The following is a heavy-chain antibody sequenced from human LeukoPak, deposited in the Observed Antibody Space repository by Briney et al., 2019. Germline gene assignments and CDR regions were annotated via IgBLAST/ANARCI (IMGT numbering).Heavy chain of an antibody. J-gene: IGHJ4*02. CDR2: IYYSGST. CDR1: GGSISSYY. D-gene: IGHD3-16*02. CDR3: ARVSYDYVWGSYRRSRGGPYFDY. Sequence: SETLSLTCTVSGGSISSYYWSWIRQPPGKGLEWIGYIYYSGSTNYNPSLKSRVTISVDTSKNQFSLKLSSVTAAETAVYYCARVSYDYVWGSYRRSRGGPYFDYWGQGTLVTVSS. V-gene: IGHV4-59*01.